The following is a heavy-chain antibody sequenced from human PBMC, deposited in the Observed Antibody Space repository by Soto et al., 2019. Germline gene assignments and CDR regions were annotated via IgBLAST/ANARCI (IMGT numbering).Heavy chain of an antibody. J-gene: IGHJ4*02. CDR2: IHYSGNT. V-gene: IGHV4-59*08. CDR1: SGSINNYY. D-gene: IGHD3-3*01. Sequence: LSLTCTVSSGSINNYYWSWIRQPPGKGLEWIGYIHYSGNTKYNPSLKSRVTISADTSKNQFSLKLSSVTATDTAVYYCARGHYDFWSGYFATIDYWGQGSLVTVSS. CDR3: ARGHYDFWSGYFATIDY.